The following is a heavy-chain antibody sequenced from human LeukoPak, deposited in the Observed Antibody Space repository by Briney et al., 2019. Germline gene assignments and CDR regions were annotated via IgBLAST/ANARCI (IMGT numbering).Heavy chain of an antibody. Sequence: GGSLRLSCAASGFTFGSYSMNWVRQAPGKGLEWVSSISSSSSYIYYADSVKGRFTISRDNAKNSLYLQMNSLRAEDTAVYYCARDQRDGYNLDYWGQGTLVTVSS. D-gene: IGHD5-12*01. V-gene: IGHV3-21*01. CDR2: ISSSSSYI. J-gene: IGHJ4*02. CDR1: GFTFGSYS. CDR3: ARDQRDGYNLDY.